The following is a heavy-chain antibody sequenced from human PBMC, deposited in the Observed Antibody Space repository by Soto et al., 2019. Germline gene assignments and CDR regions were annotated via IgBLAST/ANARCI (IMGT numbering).Heavy chain of an antibody. CDR2: IRNKANSYGT. Sequence: GGSLRLSCAACGFAFSEQYMDWVRQAPGKGLEWVARIRNKANSYGTEYAASVKGRFTISRDDSKNAVYLQMDSLEPEDTAVYYCAREIPYHYDYGDPTPSGGMDVWGQGTTVTVSS. V-gene: IGHV3-72*01. J-gene: IGHJ6*02. D-gene: IGHD4-17*01. CDR1: GFAFSEQY. CDR3: AREIPYHYDYGDPTPSGGMDV.